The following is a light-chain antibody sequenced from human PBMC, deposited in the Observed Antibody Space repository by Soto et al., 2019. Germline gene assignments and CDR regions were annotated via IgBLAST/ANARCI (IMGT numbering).Light chain of an antibody. CDR1: QTFNNY. J-gene: IGKJ2*01. V-gene: IGKV1-5*01. Sequence: DIQLTQSPSTLSASVGDRVTITCRASQTFNNYLAWYQHKPGTAPKLLIYDAFTLESGVPSRFSGSAFGTEFTLTITSLQPDDLAMYYCQEYTTYPYTLGQGTKLEI. CDR2: DAF. CDR3: QEYTTYPYT.